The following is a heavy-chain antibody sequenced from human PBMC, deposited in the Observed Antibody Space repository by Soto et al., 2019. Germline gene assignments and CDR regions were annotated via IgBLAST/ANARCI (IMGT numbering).Heavy chain of an antibody. CDR1: GFLFSSYD. D-gene: IGHD3-10*01. Sequence: GGSLRLSCAASGFLFSSYDMNWVRKAPGKGLEWVSYISSSSSLIYYADSVKGRFTISRDNAKKSLYLQMNSLRAEDTAVYYCARVERITMVRGVSWGQGTLVTVSS. V-gene: IGHV3-48*01. CDR2: ISSSSSLI. CDR3: ARVERITMVRGVS. J-gene: IGHJ5*02.